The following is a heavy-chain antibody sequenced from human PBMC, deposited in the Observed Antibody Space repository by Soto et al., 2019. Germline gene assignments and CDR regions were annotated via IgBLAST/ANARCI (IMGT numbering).Heavy chain of an antibody. CDR3: AMVDVYVTPSPQDV. CDR2: INTYNGNT. J-gene: IGHJ6*02. V-gene: IGHV1-18*01. Sequence: QVQLVQSGAEVKNPGASVKVSCKASGYTFTRYGIGWARQAPGQGLEWMGCINTYNGNTNYAQKVQGRVTLTTDTSTSTGYMELRSLRSNDTAIYYCAMVDVYVTPSPQDVWGQVTTVSVSS. D-gene: IGHD3-16*01. CDR1: GYTFTRYG.